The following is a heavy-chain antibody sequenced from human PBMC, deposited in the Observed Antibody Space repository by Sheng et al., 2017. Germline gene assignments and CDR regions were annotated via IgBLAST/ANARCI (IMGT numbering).Heavy chain of an antibody. J-gene: IGHJ5*02. V-gene: IGHV3-53*02. CDR2: IYSGGST. CDR1: GFTVSSNY. Sequence: EVQLVETGGGLIQPGGSLRLSCAASGFTVSSNYMSWVRQAPGKGLEWVSVIYSGGSTYYADSVKGRFTISRDNSKNTLYLQMNSLRAEDTAVYYCARDHHGNNWFDPWGQGTLVTVSS. CDR3: ARDHHGNNWFDP.